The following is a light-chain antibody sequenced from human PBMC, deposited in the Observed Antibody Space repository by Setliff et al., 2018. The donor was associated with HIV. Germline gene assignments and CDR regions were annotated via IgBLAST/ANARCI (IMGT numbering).Light chain of an antibody. CDR3: AAWDDSLNAYV. Sequence: QSVLTQPPSASGTPGQRVTISCSGSFSNIGGNTVNWYQQLPGTAPKLLIFANFQRPSGVPDRFSGSKSGTSASLAISGLQSEDESDYFCAAWDDSLNAYVFGTGTKATVL. CDR2: ANF. V-gene: IGLV1-44*01. CDR1: FSNIGGNT. J-gene: IGLJ1*01.